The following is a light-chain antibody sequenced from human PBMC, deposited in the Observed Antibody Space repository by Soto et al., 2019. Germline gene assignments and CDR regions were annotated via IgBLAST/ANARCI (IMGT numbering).Light chain of an antibody. CDR1: QSVLHSSNNKNY. CDR3: QQYCSTPRT. Sequence: DIVMTQSPDSLAVSLGERATINCKSSQSVLHSSNNKNYLVWYQQKPGQPPKPLIYWASTRESGVPDRFSGSGSGTDFTLTISSRQAEYVAVYYCQQYCSTPRTFGQGTKVEIK. J-gene: IGKJ1*01. V-gene: IGKV4-1*01. CDR2: WAS.